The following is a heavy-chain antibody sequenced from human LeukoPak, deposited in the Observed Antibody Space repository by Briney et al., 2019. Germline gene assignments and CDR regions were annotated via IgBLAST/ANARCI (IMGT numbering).Heavy chain of an antibody. CDR1: GFTFRNYV. J-gene: IGHJ4*02. D-gene: IGHD1-26*01. V-gene: IGHV3-23*01. Sequence: GGSLRLSCAASGFTFRNYVMNWVRQAPGKGLEWVSGVSGNGGSTYFADSVKGRFTISRDNSKNTLYLQMNSLRAEDTAIYYCAKVQGGGYWGQGTLVTVSS. CDR3: AKVQGGGY. CDR2: VSGNGGST.